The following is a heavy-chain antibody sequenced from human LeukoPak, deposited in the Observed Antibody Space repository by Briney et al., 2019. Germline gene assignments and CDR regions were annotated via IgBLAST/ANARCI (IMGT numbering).Heavy chain of an antibody. D-gene: IGHD3-3*01. CDR1: GFTFSSYS. CDR2: ISSSSSTI. Sequence: GGSLRLSCAASGFTFSSYSMNWVRQAPGKGLEWVSYISSSSSTIYYADSVKGRFTISRDNAKNSLYLQMNSLRAADTAVYYCAGEDYDFWSSIDNWFDPWGQGTLVTVSS. CDR3: AGEDYDFWSSIDNWFDP. V-gene: IGHV3-48*04. J-gene: IGHJ5*02.